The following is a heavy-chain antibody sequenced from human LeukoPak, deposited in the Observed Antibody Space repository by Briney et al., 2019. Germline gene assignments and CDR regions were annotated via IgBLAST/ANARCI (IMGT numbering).Heavy chain of an antibody. Sequence: SETLSLTCTVSGGSISGYYWSWIRQPPGKGLQWIGYIFSSGSAAYDPSLRSRVTTSVDTSKNQFSLKLSSVTAADTAVYYCARWYCSGGTCFHLDDWGQGTLVTVSS. J-gene: IGHJ4*02. D-gene: IGHD2-15*01. CDR3: ARWYCSGGTCFHLDD. CDR1: GGSISGYY. V-gene: IGHV4-59*08. CDR2: IFSSGSA.